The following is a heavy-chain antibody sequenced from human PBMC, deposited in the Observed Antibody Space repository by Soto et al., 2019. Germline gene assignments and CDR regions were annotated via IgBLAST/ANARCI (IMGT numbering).Heavy chain of an antibody. Sequence: GGSLRLSCAASGIPFSNAWLTLVRQAPGKGLEWVGRIKRITDCGTTDYAAPVKGRFTISRDDSKDTLYLQMNNLRTEDTAVYHCTTDSADIVVVPATFGMDVWGQGTKVTVSS. J-gene: IGHJ6*02. CDR2: IKRITDCGTT. D-gene: IGHD2-2*01. CDR1: GIPFSNAW. CDR3: TTDSADIVVVPATFGMDV. V-gene: IGHV3-15*01.